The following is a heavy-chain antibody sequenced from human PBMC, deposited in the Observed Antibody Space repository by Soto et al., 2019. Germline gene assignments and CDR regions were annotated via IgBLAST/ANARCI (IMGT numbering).Heavy chain of an antibody. V-gene: IGHV4-59*08. CDR3: ARYCSSTSCYALWYFDL. D-gene: IGHD2-2*01. J-gene: IGHJ2*01. Sequence: QVQLQESGPGLVKPSETLSLTCTVSGGSISSYYWSWIRQPPGKGLEWIVYIYYSGSTNYNPSLKSRVPISVDTSKNQFSLKLSSVTAADTAVYYCARYCSSTSCYALWYFDLWGRGTLVTVSS. CDR1: GGSISSYY. CDR2: IYYSGST.